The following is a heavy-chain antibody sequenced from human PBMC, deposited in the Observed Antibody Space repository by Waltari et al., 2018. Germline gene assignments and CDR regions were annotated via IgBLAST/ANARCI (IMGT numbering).Heavy chain of an antibody. CDR1: GFTFSSYG. CDR3: AKDTQFLYYYYMDV. V-gene: IGHV3-30*02. CDR2: IRYDGSNK. Sequence: QVQLVESGGGVVQPGGSLRLSCAASGFTFSSYGMHWVRQAPGKGLEWVAFIRYDGSNKYYADSVKGRFTISRDNSKNTLYLQMNSLRAEDTAVYYCAKDTQFLYYYYMDVWGKGTTVTISS. J-gene: IGHJ6*03.